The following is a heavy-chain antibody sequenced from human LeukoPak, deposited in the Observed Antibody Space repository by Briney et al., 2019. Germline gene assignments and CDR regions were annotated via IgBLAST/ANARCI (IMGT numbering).Heavy chain of an antibody. CDR3: ARAEKKRWHSTFDY. CDR1: GGSISSYY. D-gene: IGHD4-17*01. CDR2: INHSGST. Sequence: SETLSLTCTVSGGSISSYYWNWIRQPPGKGLEWIGEINHSGSTNYNPSLKSRVTISVDTSKNQFSLKLSSVTAADTAVYYCARAEKKRWHSTFDYWGQGTLVTVSS. J-gene: IGHJ4*02. V-gene: IGHV4-34*01.